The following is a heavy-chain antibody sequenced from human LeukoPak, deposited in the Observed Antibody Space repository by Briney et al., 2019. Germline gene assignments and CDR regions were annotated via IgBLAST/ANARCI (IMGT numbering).Heavy chain of an antibody. CDR2: IYYSGST. Sequence: SQTLSLTCTVSGGSISSSDYHWSWIRQPPGKGLEWIGYIYYSGSTNYNPSLKSRVNISVHTSKNQFSLKLSSVTAADTAVYYWPREVTTVTTLDYWGQGTLVTVSS. V-gene: IGHV4-30-4*01. CDR1: GGSISSSDYH. J-gene: IGHJ4*02. D-gene: IGHD4-17*01. CDR3: PREVTTVTTLDY.